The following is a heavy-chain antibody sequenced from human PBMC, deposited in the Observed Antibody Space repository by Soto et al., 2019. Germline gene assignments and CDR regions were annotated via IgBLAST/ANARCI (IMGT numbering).Heavy chain of an antibody. CDR3: ARGRYQLLYNYFDY. D-gene: IGHD2-2*02. V-gene: IGHV1-69*13. CDR1: GGTFSSYA. J-gene: IGHJ4*02. Sequence: SVKVSCKASGGTFSSYAISWVRQAPGQGLEWTGGIIPIFGTANYAQKFQGRVTITADESTSTAYMELSSLRSEDTAVYYCARGRYQLLYNYFDYWGQGTLVTVSS. CDR2: IIPIFGTA.